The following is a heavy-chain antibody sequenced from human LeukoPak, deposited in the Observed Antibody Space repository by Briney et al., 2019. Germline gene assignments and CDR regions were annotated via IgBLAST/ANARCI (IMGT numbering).Heavy chain of an antibody. D-gene: IGHD3-9*01. CDR1: GFTFSSYW. Sequence: GGSLRLSCAASGFTFSSYWMSWVRQAPGQGLEWVSSISSSMISIDYADSVKDRFTISRDNARNLLYLQMNSLRAEDTAIYYCARLHDVLTGYLDYWGQGTLVTVSS. CDR2: ISSSMISI. J-gene: IGHJ4*02. V-gene: IGHV3-21*01. CDR3: ARLHDVLTGYLDY.